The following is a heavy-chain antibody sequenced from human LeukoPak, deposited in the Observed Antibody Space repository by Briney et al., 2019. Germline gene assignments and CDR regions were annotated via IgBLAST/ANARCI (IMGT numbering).Heavy chain of an antibody. V-gene: IGHV3-48*02. J-gene: IGHJ4*02. CDR3: ARQTTVFDN. CDR1: GFTFSYYS. D-gene: IGHD1-1*01. Sequence: GGSLRLSCAASGFTFSYYSMNWVRQAPGKGLEWLSYISSSGSSMYYADSVKGRFTISRDNAQNSAYLQMNSLRDEDTAVYYCARQTTVFDNWGQGTLVTVSS. CDR2: ISSSGSSM.